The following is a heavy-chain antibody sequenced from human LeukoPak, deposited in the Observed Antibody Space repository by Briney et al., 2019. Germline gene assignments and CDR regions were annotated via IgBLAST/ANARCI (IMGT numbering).Heavy chain of an antibody. CDR3: ARPRSQWVHFDY. J-gene: IGHJ4*02. Sequence: ASVKVSCNASGGTFSSYAISWVRQAPGQGLEWMGGIIPIFGTANYAQKFQGRVTITADESTSTAYMEPSSLRSEDTAVYYCARPRSQWVHFDYWGQGTLVTVSS. CDR2: IIPIFGTA. D-gene: IGHD2-8*01. V-gene: IGHV1-69*13. CDR1: GGTFSSYA.